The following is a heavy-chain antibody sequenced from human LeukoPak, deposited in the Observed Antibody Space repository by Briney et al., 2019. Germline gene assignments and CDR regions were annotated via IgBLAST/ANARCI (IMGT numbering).Heavy chain of an antibody. D-gene: IGHD2-21*02. Sequence: GESLKISCKTSGYSFSTYWIGWVRQMPGKGLEWMGIIFPADSDTRYSPSFQGQVTVSADKSINTAYLQWSSLMASDTAMYYCARWVTADRGKKDAFDIWGQGTMVTVSS. J-gene: IGHJ3*02. V-gene: IGHV5-51*01. CDR1: GYSFSTYW. CDR2: IFPADSDT. CDR3: ARWVTADRGKKDAFDI.